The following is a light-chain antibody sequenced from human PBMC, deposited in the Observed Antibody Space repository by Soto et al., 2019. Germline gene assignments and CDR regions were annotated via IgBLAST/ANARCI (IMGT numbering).Light chain of an antibody. Sequence: QSALTQPASVSGSPRQSITISCTGASSDVGGYTYVSWYQQHPGKAPKLMIYVVNNRPSGVSNRFSGSKSGNTASLTISGLQAEDEADYYCSSYTSSSTLYVFGTGTKVTVL. J-gene: IGLJ1*01. CDR1: SSDVGGYTY. CDR3: SSYTSSSTLYV. V-gene: IGLV2-14*01. CDR2: VVN.